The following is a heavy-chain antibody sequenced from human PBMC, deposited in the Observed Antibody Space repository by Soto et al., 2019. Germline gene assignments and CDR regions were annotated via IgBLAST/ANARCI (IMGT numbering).Heavy chain of an antibody. D-gene: IGHD3-3*01. CDR1: GGSLSGYY. V-gene: IGHV4-34*01. Sequence: SETLSLTCAVYGGSLSGYYWGWIRQPPGKGLEWIGEINHSGSTNYNPSLKSRVTISVDTSKNQFSLKLSSVTAADTAVYYCARAYYDFWSGYYFDYWGQGTLVTVSS. J-gene: IGHJ4*02. CDR2: INHSGST. CDR3: ARAYYDFWSGYYFDY.